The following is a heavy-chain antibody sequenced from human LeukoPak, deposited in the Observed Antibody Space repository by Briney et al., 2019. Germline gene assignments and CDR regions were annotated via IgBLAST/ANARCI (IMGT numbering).Heavy chain of an antibody. CDR3: ASRSSDRAFDH. CDR1: GFTLSRYG. V-gene: IGHV3-23*01. J-gene: IGHJ4*02. CDR2: ITESGGDT. Sequence: GGSLILSCVASGFTLSRYGMSWVRQAPGKGLECVSAITESGGDTYYADSVKGRFTISRDNSKNTLYLQMNSLRAEDTAVYYCASRSSDRAFDHWGQGALATVSS.